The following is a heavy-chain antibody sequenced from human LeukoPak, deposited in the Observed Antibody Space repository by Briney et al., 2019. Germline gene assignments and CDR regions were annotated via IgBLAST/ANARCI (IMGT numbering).Heavy chain of an antibody. Sequence: ASVKVSCKASGYTFTSYGISWVRQAPGQGLEWMGWISAYNGNTNYAQKLQGRVTMTRDTSTSTVYMELSSLRSEDTAVYYCARDLRPEGTMIVVVTNWFDPWGQGTLVTVSS. J-gene: IGHJ5*02. D-gene: IGHD3-22*01. V-gene: IGHV1-18*01. CDR3: ARDLRPEGTMIVVVTNWFDP. CDR1: GYTFTSYG. CDR2: ISAYNGNT.